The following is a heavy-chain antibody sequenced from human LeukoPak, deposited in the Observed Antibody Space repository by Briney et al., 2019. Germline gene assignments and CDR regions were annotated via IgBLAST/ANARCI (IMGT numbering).Heavy chain of an antibody. D-gene: IGHD6-19*01. Sequence: GRSLRLSCAASGFTFSSYGMHWVRQAPDKGLEWVAVISYDGSNKYYADSVKGRFTISRDNSKNTLYLQMNSLRAEDTAVYYCAKELIAVAGMGISYDYWGQGTLVTVSS. CDR3: AKELIAVAGMGISYDY. V-gene: IGHV3-30*18. CDR2: ISYDGSNK. CDR1: GFTFSSYG. J-gene: IGHJ4*02.